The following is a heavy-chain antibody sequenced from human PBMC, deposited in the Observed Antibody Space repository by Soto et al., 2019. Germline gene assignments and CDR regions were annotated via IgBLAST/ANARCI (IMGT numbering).Heavy chain of an antibody. Sequence: PSETLSLTCTVSGGSISSYYWSWIRQPPGKGLEWIGYIYYSGSTNYNPSLKSRVTISIDTSRNHFSLNLQSATAADTALYYCARETGENWTYEAHWGPGTLVTVSS. J-gene: IGHJ1*01. CDR1: GGSISSYY. V-gene: IGHV4-59*12. CDR2: IYYSGST. D-gene: IGHD1-7*01. CDR3: ARETGENWTYEAH.